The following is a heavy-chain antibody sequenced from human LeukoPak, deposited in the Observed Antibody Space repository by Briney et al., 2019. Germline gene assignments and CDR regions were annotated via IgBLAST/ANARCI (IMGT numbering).Heavy chain of an antibody. Sequence: SETLSLTCTVSGGSISSYYWSWIRQPPGKGLEWIGYIYYRGDTYYNPCLKSRVTISLDTSNNQFSLKLNSVTAADTAVYYCARDSSRSRYYYDTTGYRIDAFDIWGHGTMVTVSS. D-gene: IGHD3-22*01. CDR2: IYYRGDT. CDR1: GGSISSYY. J-gene: IGHJ3*02. V-gene: IGHV4-59*06. CDR3: ARDSSRSRYYYDTTGYRIDAFDI.